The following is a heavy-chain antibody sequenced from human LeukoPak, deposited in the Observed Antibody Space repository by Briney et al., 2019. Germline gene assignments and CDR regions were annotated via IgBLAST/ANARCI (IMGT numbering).Heavy chain of an antibody. CDR1: GVSISTYY. D-gene: IGHD1-26*01. CDR3: ARMYSGTSYYFDY. J-gene: IGHJ4*02. CDR2: FSYSGST. V-gene: IGHV4-59*01. Sequence: SETLSLSCSVSGVSISTYYRIWIRQPPAKGLEWMGFFSYSGSTKYNPSLKSRVTMSVDTSKNQFSLELNSATAADTAVYYCARMYSGTSYYFDYWGQGTLVTVSS.